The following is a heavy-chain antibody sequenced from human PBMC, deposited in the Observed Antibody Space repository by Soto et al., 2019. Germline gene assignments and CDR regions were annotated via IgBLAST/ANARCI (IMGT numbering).Heavy chain of an antibody. Sequence: ASVKVSCKASGYTVTSYGISWVRQAPGQGLEGMGWISAYNGNTNYAQKLQGRVTMTKDTSTSTAYMELRSLRSDDTAVYYCARVLADRLDAFDIWGQGTMVTVSS. CDR1: GYTVTSYG. J-gene: IGHJ3*02. CDR3: ARVLADRLDAFDI. D-gene: IGHD6-6*01. CDR2: ISAYNGNT. V-gene: IGHV1-18*01.